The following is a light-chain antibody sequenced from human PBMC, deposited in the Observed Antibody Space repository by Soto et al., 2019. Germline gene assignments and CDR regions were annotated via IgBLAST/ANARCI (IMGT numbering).Light chain of an antibody. V-gene: IGKV1-27*01. CDR2: AAS. CDR1: QGISNY. J-gene: IGKJ1*01. Sequence: DIQMTQSPSSLSASVGDRVTITCRASQGISNYLAWYQQKPGKVPTLLIYAASTLQSGVPSRFSGSGSGTDSTLTISSLQHEDVATYYYQEYNSAPWTFGQGTKVEIK. CDR3: QEYNSAPWT.